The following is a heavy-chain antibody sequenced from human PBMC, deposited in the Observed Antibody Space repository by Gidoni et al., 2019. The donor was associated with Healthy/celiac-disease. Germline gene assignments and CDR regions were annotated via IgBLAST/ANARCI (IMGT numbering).Heavy chain of an antibody. V-gene: IGHV3-23*01. Sequence: EVQLLESGGGLVQPGGSLRLSCEALGFTFRSYAMSWGRQAPGRGLGWVSAISVSGGSTYNADSVKGRFTISRDNSKNTRYLQMNSLRAEDTAVYYCAKDLFGGGGLWFGECAFDYWGQGTLVTVSS. D-gene: IGHD3-10*01. CDR1: GFTFRSYA. CDR2: ISVSGGST. CDR3: AKDLFGGGGLWFGECAFDY. J-gene: IGHJ4*02.